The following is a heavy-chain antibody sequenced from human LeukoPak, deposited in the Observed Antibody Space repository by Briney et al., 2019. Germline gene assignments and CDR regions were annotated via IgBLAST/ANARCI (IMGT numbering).Heavy chain of an antibody. V-gene: IGHV3-23*01. J-gene: IGHJ4*02. CDR3: AKDRGIISDY. Sequence: PGGSLRLSCAASGFTFSNHGMSWVRQAPGKGLEWVSSISGSGDSTYYADSVKGRFTISRDNSKNTLYLQMNSLRAEDTAVYYCAKDRGIISDYWGQGTLVTVSS. D-gene: IGHD3-10*01. CDR2: ISGSGDST. CDR1: GFTFSNHG.